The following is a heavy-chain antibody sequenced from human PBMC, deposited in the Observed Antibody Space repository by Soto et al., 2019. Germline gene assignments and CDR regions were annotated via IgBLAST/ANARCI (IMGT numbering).Heavy chain of an antibody. CDR2: INPHGSEK. V-gene: IGHV3-7*01. Sequence: PGGSLRLSCAASGFTFNNFWMDWVRQAPGKGLEWVANINPHGSEKHYVDSVKGRFTISRDNAKNSLYLQMSSLTAEDSALYYCSRYLGSWGQGTRVTVSS. J-gene: IGHJ4*02. CDR1: GFTFNNFW. CDR3: SRYLGS.